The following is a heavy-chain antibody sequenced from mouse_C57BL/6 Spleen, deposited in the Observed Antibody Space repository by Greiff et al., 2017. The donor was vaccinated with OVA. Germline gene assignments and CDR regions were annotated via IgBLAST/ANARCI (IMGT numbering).Heavy chain of an antibody. J-gene: IGHJ2*01. CDR2: IDPANGNT. Sequence: EVKLLEPVAELVRPGASVKLSCTASGFNITNTYMHWVKQRPEQGLEWIGRIDPANGNTKYAPKFQGKATITADTSSNTAYLQLSSLTSEDPAIYYYAQTGTRGLFDYWGQGTTLTVSS. CDR3: AQTGTRGLFDY. V-gene: IGHV14-3*01. CDR1: GFNITNTY. D-gene: IGHD4-1*01.